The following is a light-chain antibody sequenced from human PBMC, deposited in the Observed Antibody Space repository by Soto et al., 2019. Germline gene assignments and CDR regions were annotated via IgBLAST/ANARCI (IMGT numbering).Light chain of an antibody. CDR3: SSYTSSSTRV. V-gene: IGLV2-14*01. J-gene: IGLJ1*01. CDR2: GVS. CDR1: SSDVGGYNY. Sequence: QSVLTQPASVSLCPGQSITISCTVTSSDVGGYNYVSWYQQHPGKAPKLMIYGVSNRPSGVSNRFSGSKSGNTASLTISGLQAEDEADYYCSSYTSSSTRVFGTGTKVTVL.